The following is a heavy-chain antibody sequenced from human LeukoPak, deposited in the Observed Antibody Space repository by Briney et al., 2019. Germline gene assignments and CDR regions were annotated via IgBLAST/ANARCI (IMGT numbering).Heavy chain of an antibody. D-gene: IGHD5-24*01. CDR3: ARRAGSIGNEWRWLQSKRGDYFDY. CDR2: IYYIGDT. V-gene: IGHV4-59*12. J-gene: IGHJ4*02. CDR1: GGSIGSYY. Sequence: PSETLSLTCTVSGGSIGSYYWSWIRQPPGKGLEWIGYIYYIGDTHYNPSLKSRVTISVDTSKNQFSLKLSSVTAADTAVYYCARRAGSIGNEWRWLQSKRGDYFDYWGQGTLVTVSS.